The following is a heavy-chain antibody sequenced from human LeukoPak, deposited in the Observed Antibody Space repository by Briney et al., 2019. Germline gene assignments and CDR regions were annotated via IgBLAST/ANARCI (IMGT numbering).Heavy chain of an antibody. Sequence: SVTVSCTASAGTFISYAISWVRQTPGQGLEWMGRIIPILGIANYAQKFQGRVTITADKSTSTAYMELSSLRSEDTAVYYCARSLNYYDSSPVYWGQGTLVTVSS. D-gene: IGHD3-22*01. CDR1: AGTFISYA. J-gene: IGHJ4*02. CDR2: IIPILGIA. V-gene: IGHV1-69*04. CDR3: ARSLNYYDSSPVY.